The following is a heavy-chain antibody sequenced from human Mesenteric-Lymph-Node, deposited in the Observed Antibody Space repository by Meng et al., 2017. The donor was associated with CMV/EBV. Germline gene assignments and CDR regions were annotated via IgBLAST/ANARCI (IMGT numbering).Heavy chain of an antibody. CDR1: GFNFSDYS. D-gene: IGHD4-11*01. CDR2: ITSTSNYI. Sequence: AASGFNFSDYSMNWVRQAPGKGLEWVASITSTSNYIYYTDSVKGRFTISRDNAKGSLYLQMNTLRVEDTAIYYCAREPDYSSSWSDYWGQGTLVTVSS. J-gene: IGHJ4*02. V-gene: IGHV3-21*01. CDR3: AREPDYSSSWSDY.